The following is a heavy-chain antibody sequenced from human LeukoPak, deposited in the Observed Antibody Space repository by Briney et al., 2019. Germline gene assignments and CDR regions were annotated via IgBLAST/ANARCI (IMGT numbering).Heavy chain of an antibody. D-gene: IGHD3-22*01. V-gene: IGHV3-30*18. CDR3: AKDSSRGGYSEYYDSSGYFDY. Sequence: GGSLRLSCAASGFTFSSYGMHWVRQAPGKGLEWVAVISYHGSNKYYADSVKGRFTISRDNSKNTLYLQMNSLRAEDTAVYYCAKDSSRGGYSEYYDSSGYFDYWGQGTLVTVSS. CDR1: GFTFSSYG. CDR2: ISYHGSNK. J-gene: IGHJ4*02.